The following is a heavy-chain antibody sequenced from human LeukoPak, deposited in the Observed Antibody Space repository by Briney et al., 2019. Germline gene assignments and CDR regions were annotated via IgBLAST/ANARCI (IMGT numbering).Heavy chain of an antibody. CDR1: GGIFSSYA. CDR2: IIPIFGTA. D-gene: IGHD2-2*01. J-gene: IGHJ6*03. V-gene: IGHV1-69*01. CDR3: ARDRCSSTSCYVSYHYYYYMDV. Sequence: SVKVSCKASGGIFSSYAISWVRQAPGQGLEWMGGIIPIFGTANYAQKFQRRVTITAHESTSTAYMELSSLRSEDTAVYYCARDRCSSTSCYVSYHYYYYMDVWGKGTTVTVSS.